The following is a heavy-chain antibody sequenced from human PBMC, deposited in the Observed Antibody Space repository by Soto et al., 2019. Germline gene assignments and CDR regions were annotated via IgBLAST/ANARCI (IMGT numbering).Heavy chain of an antibody. J-gene: IGHJ4*02. CDR1: GYIFTNFY. D-gene: IGHD6-6*01. Sequence: QVQLVQPGAEVKKPGASVKFSCKASGYIFTNFYIHWVRQAPGQGLEWIGIINPNGGSTNYAQNFQGRVTMTRDTPTSTVYMDLSSLRSEDTPVYYCTRGLASGDYWGQGTLITVSS. CDR3: TRGLASGDY. CDR2: INPNGGST. V-gene: IGHV1-46*03.